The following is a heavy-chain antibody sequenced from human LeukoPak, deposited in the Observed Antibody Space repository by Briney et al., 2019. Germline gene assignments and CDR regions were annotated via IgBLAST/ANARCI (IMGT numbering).Heavy chain of an antibody. J-gene: IGHJ5*02. V-gene: IGHV5-51*01. CDR3: ARHVTYYETTNNWFDP. D-gene: IGHD3-22*01. CDR2: VYPGDSDT. Sequence: GESLKISCKASGYSFNNNWIGWVRQVPGKGLEWMGIVYPGDSDTRYSPAFQGQVTISADKSISTAYLQWNSLKASDTAMYYCARHVTYYETTNNWFDPWGEGTLVTVS. CDR1: GYSFNNNW.